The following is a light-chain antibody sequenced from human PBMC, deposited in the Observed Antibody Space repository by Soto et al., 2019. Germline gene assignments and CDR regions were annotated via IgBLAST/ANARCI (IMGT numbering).Light chain of an antibody. CDR1: SSDVGSYNL. CDR2: EVS. J-gene: IGLJ1*01. V-gene: IGLV2-23*02. CDR3: CSYAGSSFYV. Sequence: QSALTQPASVSGSPGQSITISCTGTSSDVGSYNLVSWYQQHPGKAPKLMIYEVSKRPSGVSNRFSGSKSGNTASLTISGLQAGDEADYYCCSYAGSSFYVFGTGTKLTVL.